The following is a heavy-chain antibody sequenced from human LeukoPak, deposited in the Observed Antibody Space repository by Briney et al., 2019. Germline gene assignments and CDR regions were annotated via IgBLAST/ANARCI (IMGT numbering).Heavy chain of an antibody. CDR2: MNPNSGNT. Sequence: ASVKVSCEASGYTFTSYDINWVRQATGQGLEWMGWMNPNSGNTGYAQKFQGRVTITRNTSISTAYMELSSLRSEDTAVYYCARDRYRWDFDYWGQGTLVTVSS. CDR3: ARDRYRWDFDY. CDR1: GYTFTSYD. V-gene: IGHV1-8*03. J-gene: IGHJ4*02. D-gene: IGHD5-18*01.